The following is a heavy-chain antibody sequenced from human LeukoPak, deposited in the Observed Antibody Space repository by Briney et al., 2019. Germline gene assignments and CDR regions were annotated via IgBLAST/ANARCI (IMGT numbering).Heavy chain of an antibody. CDR2: INPNSGGT. D-gene: IGHD3-22*01. J-gene: IGHJ3*02. CDR1: GYTFTGYY. Sequence: GASVKVSCKASGYTFTGYYMHWVRQAPGQGLEWMGWINPNSGGTNYAQKFQGRVTMTRDTSISTAYMELSRLRSDDTAVYYCARDLPQDSSGYSRIDAFDIWGQGTMVTVSS. V-gene: IGHV1-2*02. CDR3: ARDLPQDSSGYSRIDAFDI.